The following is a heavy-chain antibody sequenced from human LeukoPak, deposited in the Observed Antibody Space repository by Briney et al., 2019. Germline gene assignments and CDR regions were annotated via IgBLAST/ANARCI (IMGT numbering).Heavy chain of an antibody. V-gene: IGHV4-31*03. CDR2: IYYSGST. D-gene: IGHD3-3*01. CDR3: ARGRPESRFTISLSVDYYYYGMDV. Sequence: ASETLSLTCTVSGGSISSGGYYWSWIRQHPGKGLEWIGYIYYSGSTYYNPSLKSRVTISVDTSKYQFSLKLSSVTAADTAVYYCARGRPESRFTISLSVDYYYYGMDVWGQGTTVTVSS. J-gene: IGHJ6*02. CDR1: GGSISSGGYY.